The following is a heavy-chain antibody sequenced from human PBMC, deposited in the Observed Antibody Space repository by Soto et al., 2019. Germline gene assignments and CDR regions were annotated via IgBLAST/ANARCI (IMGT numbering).Heavy chain of an antibody. CDR2: ISAYNGNT. J-gene: IGHJ5*02. V-gene: IGHV1-18*04. Sequence: ASVKVSCKASGYTFTSYGISWVRQAPGQGLEWMGWISAYNGNTNYAQKLQGRVTMTTDTSTSTAYMELRSLRSDDTAVYYCAKSGDSSSWPHNWFDPWGQGTLVTVSS. CDR3: AKSGDSSSWPHNWFDP. D-gene: IGHD6-13*01. CDR1: GYTFTSYG.